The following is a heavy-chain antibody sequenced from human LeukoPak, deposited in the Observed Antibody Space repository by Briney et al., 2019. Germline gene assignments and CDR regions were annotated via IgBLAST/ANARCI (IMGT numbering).Heavy chain of an antibody. CDR2: IYSGGST. CDR3: ARARCSGSIHY. D-gene: IGHD2-15*01. CDR1: GFTVSSNY. Sequence: PGGSLRLSCAASGFTVSSNYMSWVRQAPGKGLEWVSVIYSGGSTYYADSVKGRFTISRDNSKNTLYLQMNSLRAEDTAVYYCARARCSGSIHYWGQGTLVTVSS. J-gene: IGHJ4*02. V-gene: IGHV3-53*01.